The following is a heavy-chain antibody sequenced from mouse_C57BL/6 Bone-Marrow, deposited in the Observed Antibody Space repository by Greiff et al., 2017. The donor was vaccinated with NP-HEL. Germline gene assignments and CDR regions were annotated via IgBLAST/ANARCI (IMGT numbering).Heavy chain of an antibody. CDR1: GFTFSSYG. CDR2: ISSGGSYT. J-gene: IGHJ4*01. V-gene: IGHV5-6*01. Sequence: EVQGVESGGDLVKPGGSLKLSCAASGFTFSSYGMSWVRQTPDKRLEWVATISSGGSYTYYPDSVKGRFTISRDNAKNTLYLQMSSLKSEDTAMYYCARQGVYFYTSSSSAMDYWGQGPSVTVSS. CDR3: ARQGVYFYTSSSSAMDY. D-gene: IGHD1-1*01.